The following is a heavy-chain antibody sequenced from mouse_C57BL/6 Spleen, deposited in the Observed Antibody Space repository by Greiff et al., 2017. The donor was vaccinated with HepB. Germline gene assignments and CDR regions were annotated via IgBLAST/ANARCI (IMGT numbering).Heavy chain of an antibody. CDR2: SRNKANDYTT. CDR1: GFTFSDFY. J-gene: IGHJ1*03. CDR3: ARDEYGDWYFDV. V-gene: IGHV7-1*01. Sequence: VESGGGLVQSGRSLRLSCATSGFTFSDFYMEWVRQAPGKGLEWIAASRNKANDYTTEYSASVKGRFIVSRDTSQSILYLQMNALRAEDTAIYYCARDEYGDWYFDVWGTGTTVTVSS. D-gene: IGHD1-1*01.